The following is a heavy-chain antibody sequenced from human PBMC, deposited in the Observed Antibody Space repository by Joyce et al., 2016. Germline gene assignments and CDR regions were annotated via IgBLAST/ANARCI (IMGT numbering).Heavy chain of an antibody. CDR1: GGNFSEFA. D-gene: IGHD1-14*01. J-gene: IGHJ3*02. V-gene: IGHV1-69*04. CDR2: IVPRLGIR. Sequence: QVQLVQSGAEVKKSGSSVKVSCKASGGNFSEFAISWLRQAPGQGPEWMGGIVPRLGIRTYAPKFQGRVTVTADQTTTTAYMDLSSLRSEDTAIYFCARGSAKTTGYAFDMWGQGTMVTVSS. CDR3: ARGSAKTTGYAFDM.